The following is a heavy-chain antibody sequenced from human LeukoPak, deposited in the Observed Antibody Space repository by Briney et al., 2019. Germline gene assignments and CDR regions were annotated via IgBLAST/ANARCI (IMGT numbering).Heavy chain of an antibody. CDR1: GYTFTGYY. Sequence: GASVKVSCKASGYTFTGYYMHWVRQAPGQGLEWMGWINPNSGGTNYAQKFQGRVTMTRDTSISTAYMELSRLRSDDTAVYYCAKEGYSNYYYFDYWGQGTLVTVSS. J-gene: IGHJ4*02. V-gene: IGHV1-2*02. D-gene: IGHD4-11*01. CDR2: INPNSGGT. CDR3: AKEGYSNYYYFDY.